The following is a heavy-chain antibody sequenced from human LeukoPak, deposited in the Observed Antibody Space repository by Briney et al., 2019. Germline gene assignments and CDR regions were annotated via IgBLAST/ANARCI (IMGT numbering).Heavy chain of an antibody. CDR1: GFTFINAW. V-gene: IGHV3-15*01. CDR2: IKSKADGGTT. CDR3: TTDIYSGNFDY. D-gene: IGHD1-26*01. J-gene: IGHJ4*02. Sequence: GGSLRLSWAASGFTFINAWMSWVRQAPGKGLEWVGRIKSKADGGTTDYAAPVKGRFTISRDDSKNTLFLQMNSLKPEDTAVYYCTTDIYSGNFDYWGQGTLVTVSS.